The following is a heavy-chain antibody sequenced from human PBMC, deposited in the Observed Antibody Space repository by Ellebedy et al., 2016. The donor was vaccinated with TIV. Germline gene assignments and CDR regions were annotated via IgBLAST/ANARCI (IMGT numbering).Heavy chain of an antibody. V-gene: IGHV3-23*01. D-gene: IGHD5-18*01. CDR2: IVGSGS. CDR3: AKDRTSGDGYWVFDN. Sequence: GESLKISCAASGFTFSPYAMSWVRQAPGKGLEWVSGIVGSGSQKYADSVKGRFTISRDNSKGTVDLQMNSLRAEDTAIYFCAKDRTSGDGYWVFDNWGQGTLVSVSS. CDR1: GFTFSPYA. J-gene: IGHJ4*02.